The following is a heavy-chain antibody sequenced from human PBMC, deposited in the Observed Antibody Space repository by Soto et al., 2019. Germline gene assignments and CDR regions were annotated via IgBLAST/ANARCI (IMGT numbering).Heavy chain of an antibody. V-gene: IGHV3-21*01. CDR1: GFTFSSYS. D-gene: IGHD5-18*01. CDR3: ARDQPGYSYGYGLGY. J-gene: IGHJ4*02. Sequence: EVQLVESGGGLVKPGGSLRLSCAASGFTFSSYSMNCVRQAPGKGLEWVSSISSSSSYIYYADSLKGRFTISRDNAKNSLYLQMTSLRAEDKAVYYCARDQPGYSYGYGLGYWGQGTLVTVSS. CDR2: ISSSSSYI.